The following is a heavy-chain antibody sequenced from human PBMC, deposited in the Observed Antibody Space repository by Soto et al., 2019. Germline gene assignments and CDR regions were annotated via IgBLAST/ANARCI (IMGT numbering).Heavy chain of an antibody. Sequence: PSETLSLTCTVSGGSISSGDYYWSWIRQPPGKGLEWIGYIYYSGSTYYNPSLKSRVTISVDTSKNQFSLKLSSVTTADTAVYYCARAFRQLVPWWFDPWGQGTLVTVSS. V-gene: IGHV4-30-4*01. J-gene: IGHJ5*02. D-gene: IGHD6-6*01. CDR3: ARAFRQLVPWWFDP. CDR1: GGSISSGDYY. CDR2: IYYSGST.